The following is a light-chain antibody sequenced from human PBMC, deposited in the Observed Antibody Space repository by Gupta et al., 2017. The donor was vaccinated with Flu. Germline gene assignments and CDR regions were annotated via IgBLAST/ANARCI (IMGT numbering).Light chain of an antibody. J-gene: IGKJ1*01. CDR2: AVV. Sequence: DIQMTQSPSSVSASVGDKVTITCRASHDTGNWLAWYQQKPGQAPKLLIYAVVNLESGVPSRFSGTGSATNFALTISSLQPDDFATYYCQQGYSFPRTFGQGTRVEIK. CDR1: HDTGNW. CDR3: QQGYSFPRT. V-gene: IGKV1-12*01.